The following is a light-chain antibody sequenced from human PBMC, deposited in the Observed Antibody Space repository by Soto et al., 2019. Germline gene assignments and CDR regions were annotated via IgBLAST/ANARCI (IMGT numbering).Light chain of an antibody. CDR2: LNSDGSH. V-gene: IGLV4-69*01. CDR1: SGHSNYA. J-gene: IGLJ2*01. Sequence: QTVGTQSPSASASLGASVKLTCTLSSGHSNYAIAWHQQQPEKGPRFLMKLNSDGSHSKGDGIPDRFSGSSSGAERYLTISTLQSEDEADYYCQTWVTGIHIFGGGTKLTVL. CDR3: QTWVTGIHI.